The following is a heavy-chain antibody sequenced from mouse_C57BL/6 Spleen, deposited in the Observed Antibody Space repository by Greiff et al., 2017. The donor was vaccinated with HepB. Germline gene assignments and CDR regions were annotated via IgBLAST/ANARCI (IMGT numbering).Heavy chain of an antibody. CDR1: GFTFNTYA. D-gene: IGHD1-1*01. CDR3: VRVQSPYYYGSSDWYFDV. J-gene: IGHJ1*03. CDR2: IRSKSSNYAT. Sequence: EVQLVESGGGLVQPKGSLKLSCAASGFTFNTYAMHWVRQAPGKGLEWVARIRSKSSNYATYYADSVKDRFTISRDDSQSMLYLQMNNLKTEDTAMYYCVRVQSPYYYGSSDWYFDVWGTGTTVTVSS. V-gene: IGHV10-3*01.